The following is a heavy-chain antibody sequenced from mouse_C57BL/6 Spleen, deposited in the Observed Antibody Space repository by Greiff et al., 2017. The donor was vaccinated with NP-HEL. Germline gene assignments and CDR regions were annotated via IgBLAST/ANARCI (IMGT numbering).Heavy chain of an antibody. V-gene: IGHV1-18*01. CDR2: INPNNGGT. CDR1: GYTFTDYN. D-gene: IGHD1-1*01. J-gene: IGHJ2*01. CDR3: ARSREFITTLFDY. Sequence: EVKLQESGPELVKPGASVKIPCKASGYTFTDYNMDWVKQSHGKSLEWIGDINPNNGGTIYNQKFKGKATLTVDKSSSTAYMELRSLTSEDTAVYYCARSREFITTLFDYWGQGTTLTVSS.